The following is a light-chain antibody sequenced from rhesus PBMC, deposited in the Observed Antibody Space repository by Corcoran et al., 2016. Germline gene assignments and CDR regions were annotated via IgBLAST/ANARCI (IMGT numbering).Light chain of an antibody. J-gene: IGLJ6*01. CDR3: CSYTTSSTLV. V-gene: IGLV2S7*01. CDR1: SSYVGGYTY. CDR2: DAS. Sequence: QSAPTQPPSVSGSPGPSVTISCTGTSSYVGGYTYVSWYQQHPGKAPKLMIYDASKRPSGGSDRFSGSKSGNTASLTISGLQAEDEADYYCCSYTTSSTLVFGSGTKLTVL.